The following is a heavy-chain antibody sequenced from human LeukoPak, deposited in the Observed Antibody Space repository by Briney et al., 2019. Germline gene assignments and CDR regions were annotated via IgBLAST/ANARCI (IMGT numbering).Heavy chain of an antibody. CDR3: ATEYCTSTSCYNYFQD. Sequence: PGGSLRLSCAASGFTFSNAWMNWVRQAPGKGLEWVGHIKSKSDGGTTDYAAPVKVRFTISRDDSNNTLYLQMNSLKTEDTAVYHCATEYCTSTSCYNYFQDWGQGTLVTVAS. CDR1: GFTFSNAW. D-gene: IGHD2-2*02. V-gene: IGHV3-15*01. CDR2: IKSKSDGGTT. J-gene: IGHJ1*01.